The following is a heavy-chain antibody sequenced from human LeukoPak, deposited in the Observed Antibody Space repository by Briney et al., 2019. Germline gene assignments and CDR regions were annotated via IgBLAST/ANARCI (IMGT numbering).Heavy chain of an antibody. CDR1: GYTFTGYY. J-gene: IGHJ4*02. CDR2: INPNGADT. D-gene: IGHD2-15*01. V-gene: IGHV1-2*02. CDR3: ARDFTGLLPPSYYFDY. Sequence: ASVTVPCKASGYTFTGYYIHWVRQAPGQGLEWMGWINPNGADTNYAQKFQGRVTITRDTSISTAYMELSRLRSDDTALYYCARDFTGLLPPSYYFDYWGQGTLVTVSS.